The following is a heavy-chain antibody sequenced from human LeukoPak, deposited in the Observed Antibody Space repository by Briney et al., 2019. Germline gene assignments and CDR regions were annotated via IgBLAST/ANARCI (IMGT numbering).Heavy chain of an antibody. Sequence: SETLSLTCAVYGGSFSGYYWSWIRQPPGKGLEWIGEINHSGSTNYNPSLKSRVTISVDTSKNQFSLKLSSVTAADTAVYYCARHGDDYGDYGLVDYWGRGTLVTVSS. J-gene: IGHJ4*02. D-gene: IGHD4-17*01. CDR1: GGSFSGYY. CDR3: ARHGDDYGDYGLVDY. CDR2: INHSGST. V-gene: IGHV4-34*01.